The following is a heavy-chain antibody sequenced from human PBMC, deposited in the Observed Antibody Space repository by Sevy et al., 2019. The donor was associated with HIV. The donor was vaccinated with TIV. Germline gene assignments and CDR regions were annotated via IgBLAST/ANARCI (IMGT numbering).Heavy chain of an antibody. D-gene: IGHD3-3*01. CDR3: AKDLTIFGVVIGY. Sequence: GGSLRLSCAASGFTVSSNYMTWVRQAPGKGLEWVSAISGSGGSTYYADSVKGRFTISRDNSKNTLYLQMNSLRAEDTAVYYCAKDLTIFGVVIGYWGQGALVTVSS. CDR1: GFTVSSNY. CDR2: ISGSGGST. J-gene: IGHJ4*02. V-gene: IGHV3-23*01.